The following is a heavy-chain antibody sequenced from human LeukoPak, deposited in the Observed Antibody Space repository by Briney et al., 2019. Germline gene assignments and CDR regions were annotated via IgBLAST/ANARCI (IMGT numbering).Heavy chain of an antibody. V-gene: IGHV4-34*01. CDR2: INHSGGT. J-gene: IGHJ6*02. Sequence: PSETLSLTCAVYGGSFSGYYWSWIRQPPGKGLEWIGEINHSGGTNYNPSLKSRVTISVDTSKNQFSLKLSSVTAADTAVYYCARGPWYYGMDVWGQGTTVTVSS. CDR1: GGSFSGYY. CDR3: ARGPWYYGMDV.